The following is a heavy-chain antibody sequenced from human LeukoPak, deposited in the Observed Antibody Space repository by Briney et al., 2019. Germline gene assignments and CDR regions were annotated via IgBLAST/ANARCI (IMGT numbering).Heavy chain of an antibody. J-gene: IGHJ4*02. D-gene: IGHD3-22*01. CDR3: ARDDSKSPMAYYDSSGYPAY. V-gene: IGHV3-21*01. CDR2: ISSSSSYI. Sequence: GGSLRLSCAASGFTFSSYSMNWVRQAPGKGLEWVSSISSSSSYIYYADSVKGRFTTSRDNAKNSLYLQMNSLRAEDTAVYYCARDDSKSPMAYYDSSGYPAYWGQGTLVTVSS. CDR1: GFTFSSYS.